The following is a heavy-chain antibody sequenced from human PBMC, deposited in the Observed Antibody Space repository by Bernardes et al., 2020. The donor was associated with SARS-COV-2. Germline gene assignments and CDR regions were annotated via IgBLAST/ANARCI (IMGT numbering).Heavy chain of an antibody. CDR1: GFTFSDYY. CDR2: ISGSSSFT. CDR3: ARDSSGYYRFDP. J-gene: IGHJ5*02. V-gene: IGHV3-11*06. Sequence: GGSLGLSCAASGFTFSDYYMSWIRQAPGKGLEWVSYISGSSSFTNYADSVKGRFTISRDNAKNSLYLQMNSLRAEDTAVYYCARDSSGYYRFDPWGQGTLVTVSS. D-gene: IGHD3-22*01.